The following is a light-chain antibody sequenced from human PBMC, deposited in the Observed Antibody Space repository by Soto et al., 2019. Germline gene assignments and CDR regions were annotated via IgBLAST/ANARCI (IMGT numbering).Light chain of an antibody. CDR1: QSVSSY. CDR2: GAS. V-gene: IGKV3-11*01. J-gene: IGKJ5*01. Sequence: EIVLTQSPGTLSLSPGESATLSCRAIQSVSSYLAWYQQKPGQAPRLLIWGASIRAADLPDRFSGGGSGTDFTLTISRLEAEDFAIYYCQQRNSWPPTFTFGQGTRLEIK. CDR3: QQRNSWPPTFT.